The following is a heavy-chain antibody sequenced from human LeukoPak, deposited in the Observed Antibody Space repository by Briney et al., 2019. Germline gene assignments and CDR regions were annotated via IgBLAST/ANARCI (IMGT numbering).Heavy chain of an antibody. CDR1: GFTISSYS. CDR2: ISRDSGAT. D-gene: IGHD2-21*01. Sequence: PGGSLTLSCAVSGFTISSYSLNWVRQAPGKGLEWVCYISRDSGATYYADSVRGRFTLSRDNAKNSLSLQMSSLRPEDTAIYCGARDHVWAFDIWGQGTMVTVSS. V-gene: IGHV3-48*01. J-gene: IGHJ3*02. CDR3: ARDHVWAFDI.